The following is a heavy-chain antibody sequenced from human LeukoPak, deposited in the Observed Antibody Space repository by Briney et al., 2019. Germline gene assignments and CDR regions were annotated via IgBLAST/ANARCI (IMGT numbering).Heavy chain of an antibody. CDR2: ISYDGNNK. J-gene: IGHJ4*02. D-gene: IGHD6-19*01. Sequence: GRSLRLSCAASGFTFSSYAMHWVRQAPGKGLEWVAVISYDGNNKYYADSVKGRFTISRDNSKNTLYPQMNSLRAEDTAVYYCAGEQWQSYYFDYWGQGTLVTVSS. V-gene: IGHV3-30-3*01. CDR3: AGEQWQSYYFDY. CDR1: GFTFSSYA.